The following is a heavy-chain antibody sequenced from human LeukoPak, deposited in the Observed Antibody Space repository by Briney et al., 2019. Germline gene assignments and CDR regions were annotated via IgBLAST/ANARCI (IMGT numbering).Heavy chain of an antibody. V-gene: IGHV4-61*02. CDR1: GGSISSGSYY. J-gene: IGHJ4*02. D-gene: IGHD1-26*01. CDR2: IYTSGST. CDR3: ARDREVGATGYYFDY. Sequence: TSETLSLTCTVSGGSISSGSYYWSWIRQPAGKGLEWIGRIYTSGSTTYNSSLKSRVTISLDTSKNHFSLRLSSVTAADTAVYYCARDREVGATGYYFDYWGKGTLVTVS.